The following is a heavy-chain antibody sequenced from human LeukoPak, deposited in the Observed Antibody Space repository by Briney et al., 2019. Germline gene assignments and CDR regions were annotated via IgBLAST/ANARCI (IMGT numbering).Heavy chain of an antibody. D-gene: IGHD6-13*01. J-gene: IGHJ3*02. Sequence: GGSLRLSCAASGFTFSSYWMSWVRQAPGKGLEWVANIKQDGSEKYYVDSVKGRFTISRDNAKNSLYLQMNSLRAEDTAVYYCARGAGAAVDDDAFDIWGQGTTVTVSS. CDR3: ARGAGAAVDDDAFDI. V-gene: IGHV3-7*01. CDR2: IKQDGSEK. CDR1: GFTFSSYW.